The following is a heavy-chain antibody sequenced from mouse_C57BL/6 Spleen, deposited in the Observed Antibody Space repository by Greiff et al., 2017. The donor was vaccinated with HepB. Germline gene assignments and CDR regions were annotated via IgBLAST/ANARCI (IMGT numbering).Heavy chain of an antibody. CDR1: GFTFSSYA. CDR2: ISDGGSYT. Sequence: EVMLVESGGGLVKPGGSLKLSCAASGFTFSSYAMSWVRQTPEKRLEWVATISDGGSYTYYPDNVKGRFTISRDNAKKNRYLQMSHLKSEDTAMYYCARDGGVYDGYFDVWGTGTTVTVSS. CDR3: ARDGGVYDGYFDV. J-gene: IGHJ1*03. V-gene: IGHV5-4*01. D-gene: IGHD2-3*01.